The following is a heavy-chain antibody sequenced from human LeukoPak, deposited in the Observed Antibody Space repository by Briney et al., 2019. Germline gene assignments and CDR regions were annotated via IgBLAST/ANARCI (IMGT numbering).Heavy chain of an antibody. D-gene: IGHD3-3*01. CDR2: INPHSGGT. Sequence: ASVKVSCKASGYTFTGYYIHWVRQAPGQGLEWMGWINPHSGGTNYAQKFQGGVTMTRDTSITTAYMELSSLRSDDTAVYYCARDSRHYDFWSGYYIPSYFDYWGQGTLVTVSS. J-gene: IGHJ4*02. CDR3: ARDSRHYDFWSGYYIPSYFDY. V-gene: IGHV1-2*02. CDR1: GYTFTGYY.